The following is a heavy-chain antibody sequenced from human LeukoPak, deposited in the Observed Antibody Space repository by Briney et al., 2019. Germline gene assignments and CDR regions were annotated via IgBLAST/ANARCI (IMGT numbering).Heavy chain of an antibody. D-gene: IGHD1-26*01. CDR3: ARATSGSYSGFDY. CDR1: GFTVSSNY. V-gene: IGHV3-53*01. CDR2: IYSGGST. J-gene: IGHJ4*02. Sequence: GGSLRLSCAASGFTVSSNYMSWVRQAPGKGLEWVSVIYSGGSTYYADSVKGRFTISRDNSKNTLYLQMNGLRAEDTAVYYCARATSGSYSGFDYWGQGTLVTVSS.